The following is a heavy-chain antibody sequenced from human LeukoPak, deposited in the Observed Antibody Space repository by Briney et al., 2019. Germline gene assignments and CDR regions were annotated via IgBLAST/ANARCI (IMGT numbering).Heavy chain of an antibody. J-gene: IGHJ3*01. CDR1: GGSISSGSYY. CDR3: AKESECSGGRCLDAFDF. D-gene: IGHD2-15*01. Sequence: PSQTLSLTCTVSGGSISSGSYYWPWIRQPARKGLEWIGRIYTSGSTNYNPSLKSRDTISVHTSKYQFSLKLSSVTAAVTAVNYCAKESECSGGRCLDAFDFWGQGTMVTVSS. CDR2: IYTSGST. V-gene: IGHV4-61*02.